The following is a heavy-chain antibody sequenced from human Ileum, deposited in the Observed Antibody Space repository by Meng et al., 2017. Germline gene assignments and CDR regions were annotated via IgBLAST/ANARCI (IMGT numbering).Heavy chain of an antibody. J-gene: IGHJ4*02. Sequence: QVQWREWGPGLVKPSGTLSLNCAVSGVSISSAIWWGWVRQPPGKGLEWIGEIFQSGSTNYNPSLKSRVSISVDKSKNHLSLSLSSVTAADTAVYYCAKAAAYNLDIWGQGALVTVSS. V-gene: IGHV4-4*02. CDR1: GVSISSAIW. CDR3: AKAAAYNLDI. D-gene: IGHD1-14*01. CDR2: IFQSGST.